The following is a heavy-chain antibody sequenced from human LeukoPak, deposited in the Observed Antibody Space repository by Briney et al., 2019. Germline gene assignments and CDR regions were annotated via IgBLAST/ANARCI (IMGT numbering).Heavy chain of an antibody. D-gene: IGHD4-11*01. CDR3: ARDYSYGAHWFDP. CDR1: GFTFSSYS. J-gene: IGHJ5*02. CDR2: ISSSSSYI. Sequence: GGSLRLSCAASGFTFSSYSMNWVRQAPGKGLEWVSSISSSSSYIYYADSVKGRFTISRDNAKNSLYLQMNSLRAEDTAVYYCARDYSYGAHWFDPWGQGTLVTVSS. V-gene: IGHV3-21*01.